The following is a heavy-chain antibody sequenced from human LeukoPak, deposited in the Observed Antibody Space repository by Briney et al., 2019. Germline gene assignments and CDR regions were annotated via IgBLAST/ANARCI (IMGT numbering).Heavy chain of an antibody. J-gene: IGHJ1*01. CDR1: GFTFSSYA. CDR2: ISSSSSTI. CDR3: ARDGAVAGTTAEYFQH. D-gene: IGHD6-19*01. V-gene: IGHV3-48*02. Sequence: PGGSLRLSCVVSGFTFSSYAMSWVRQAPGKGLEWVSYISSSSSTIYYADSVKGRFTISRDNAKSSLYLQMNSLRDEDTAVYYCARDGAVAGTTAEYFQHWGQGTLVTVSS.